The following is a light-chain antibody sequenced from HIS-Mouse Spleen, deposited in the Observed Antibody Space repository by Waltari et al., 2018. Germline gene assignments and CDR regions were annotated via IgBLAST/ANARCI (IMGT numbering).Light chain of an antibody. Sequence: NFMLTQPHSVSESPGKTVTISCTGSSGSIASNHVQGYQQRPGSAPTTVIYEDNQRPSGVPDRFSGSIDSSSNSASLTISGLKTEDEADYYCQSYDSSNSWVFGGGTKLTVL. V-gene: IGLV6-57*02. J-gene: IGLJ3*02. CDR2: EDN. CDR1: SGSIASNH. CDR3: QSYDSSNSWV.